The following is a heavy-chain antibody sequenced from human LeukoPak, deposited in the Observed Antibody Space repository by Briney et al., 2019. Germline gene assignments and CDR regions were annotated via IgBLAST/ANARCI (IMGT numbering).Heavy chain of an antibody. CDR1: GFTFSSYG. D-gene: IGHD6-13*01. J-gene: IGHJ5*02. CDR3: AKDRALIAAAGTRGLDP. V-gene: IGHV3-30*18. CDR2: ISYDGSNK. Sequence: GRSLRLSCAASGFTFSSYGMHWVRQAPGKGLEWVAVISYDGSNKYYADSVKGRFTISRDNSKNTLYLQMNSLRAEDTAVYYCAKDRALIAAAGTRGLDPWGQGTLVTVSS.